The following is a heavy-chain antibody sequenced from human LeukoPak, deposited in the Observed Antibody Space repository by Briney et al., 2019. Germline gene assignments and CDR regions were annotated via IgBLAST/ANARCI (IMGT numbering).Heavy chain of an antibody. CDR1: GFTFSDYW. CDR2: IRQDDSEK. D-gene: IGHD5-12*01. CDR3: ARDLPSDLVDIVMGDNWFDP. J-gene: IGHJ5*02. V-gene: IGHV3-7*01. Sequence: PGGSLRLSCSASGFTFSDYWMMWVRQAPGKGLEWVGNIRQDDSEKNYVDSVKGRFTISRDNAKNSLYLQMNSLRAEDTAVYYCARDLPSDLVDIVMGDNWFDPWGQGTLVTVSS.